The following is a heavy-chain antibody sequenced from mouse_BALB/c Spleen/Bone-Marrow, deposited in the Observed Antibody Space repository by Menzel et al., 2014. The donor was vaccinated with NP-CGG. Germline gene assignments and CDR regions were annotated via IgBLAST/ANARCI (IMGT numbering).Heavy chain of an antibody. CDR3: ARVTSSAVGAMDY. V-gene: IGHV2-9*02. J-gene: IGHJ4*01. D-gene: IGHD3-2*02. CDR2: IWAGGST. Sequence: VKLMESGPGLVAPSQSLSITCTVSGFSLTNYGVHWVRQPPGKGLEWLGVIWAGGSTNYNLALMSRLSISKDKSKSQVFLKMISLQTDDTAMYYCARVTSSAVGAMDYWGQGTSVTVSS. CDR1: GFSLTNYG.